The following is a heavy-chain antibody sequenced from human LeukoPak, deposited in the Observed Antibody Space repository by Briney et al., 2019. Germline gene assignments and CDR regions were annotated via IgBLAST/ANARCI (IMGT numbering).Heavy chain of an antibody. Sequence: PSETLSLTCAVYGGSFSGYYWSWIRQPAGKGLEWIGRIYTSGSTNYNPSLKSRVTMSVDTSKNQFSLKLSSVTAADTAVYYCARDTRVYDSSGYYWDYFDYWGQGTLVTVSS. D-gene: IGHD3-22*01. CDR1: GGSFSGYY. V-gene: IGHV4-4*07. CDR2: IYTSGST. CDR3: ARDTRVYDSSGYYWDYFDY. J-gene: IGHJ4*02.